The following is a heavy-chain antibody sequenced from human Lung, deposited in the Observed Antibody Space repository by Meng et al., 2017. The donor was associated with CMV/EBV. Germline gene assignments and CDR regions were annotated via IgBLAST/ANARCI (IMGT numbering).Heavy chain of an antibody. CDR1: GGSISSSSYY. D-gene: IGHD1-26*01. Sequence: SXTLSLXCTVSGGSISSSSYYWGWIRQPPGKGLEWIGSIYYSGSTYYNPSLKSRVTISVDTSKNQFSLKLSSVTAADTAVYYCARVRQESFIVGATAFDYWXQGTXVNVSS. CDR3: ARVRQESFIVGATAFDY. V-gene: IGHV4-39*07. CDR2: IYYSGST. J-gene: IGHJ4*02.